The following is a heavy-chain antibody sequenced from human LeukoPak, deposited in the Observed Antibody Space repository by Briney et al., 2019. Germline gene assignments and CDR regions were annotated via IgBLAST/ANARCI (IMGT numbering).Heavy chain of an antibody. J-gene: IGHJ4*02. CDR1: GFTFSRYA. D-gene: IGHD5-18*01. CDR2: IRSNGGST. Sequence: GGPLRLSCGAWGFTFSRYAMHWVRQAPGKGLEYLLAIRSNGGSTYYGDSVKRRFTISRDNSKNTLYLQMSSLRAEDTAVYYCVKARGIQLWLPGDYWGQGTLVTVSS. CDR3: VKARGIQLWLPGDY. V-gene: IGHV3-64D*09.